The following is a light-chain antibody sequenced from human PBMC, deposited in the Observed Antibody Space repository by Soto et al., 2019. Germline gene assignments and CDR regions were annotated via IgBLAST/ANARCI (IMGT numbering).Light chain of an antibody. CDR3: QHYDGSLT. CDR1: QTISSSY. CDR2: AAS. Sequence: EIVLTQSPHTLSLSPGERASLSCRTSQTISSSYFAWYQQKPGQSPRLLVYAASIRAPGIPDRFSGSGSGSDFTLPISRLEASDFAVYYWQHYDGSLTFGGGTRVEIK. J-gene: IGKJ4*01. V-gene: IGKV3-20*01.